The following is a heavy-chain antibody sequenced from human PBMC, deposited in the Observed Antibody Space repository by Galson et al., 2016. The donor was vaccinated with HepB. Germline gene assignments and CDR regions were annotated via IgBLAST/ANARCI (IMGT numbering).Heavy chain of an antibody. CDR1: GFTFSSYW. CDR2: IKQDGSEK. J-gene: IGHJ4*02. Sequence: SLRLSCAASGFTFSSYWMSWVRQAPGKGLEWVANIKQDGSEKYYVDSVKGRFTISRDNAKNSLYLQMNSLRAEDTAVYYCARVSLRSLEWLRLLTTLEFDYWGQGTLVTVSS. V-gene: IGHV3-7*03. D-gene: IGHD3-3*01. CDR3: ARVSLRSLEWLRLLTTLEFDY.